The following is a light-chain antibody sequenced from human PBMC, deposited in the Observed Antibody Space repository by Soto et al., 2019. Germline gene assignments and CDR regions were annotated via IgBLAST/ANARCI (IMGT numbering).Light chain of an antibody. CDR1: QSISSW. CDR3: QQCFLHWT. CDR2: DAS. Sequence: DIPMPKSHSTLSAPAGASVTITRRASQSISSWLAWYQHKPGKAPKLLIYDASNLDSGVPSRFSGSGSGTEFSLTISNLQPDDCATYYCQQCFLHWTFGQGTKVDIK. J-gene: IGKJ1*01. V-gene: IGKV1-5*01.